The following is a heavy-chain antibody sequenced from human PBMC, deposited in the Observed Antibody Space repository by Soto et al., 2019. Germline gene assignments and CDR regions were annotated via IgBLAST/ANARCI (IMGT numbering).Heavy chain of an antibody. J-gene: IGHJ6*02. D-gene: IGHD2-15*01. CDR1: GGTFSSYA. Sequence: RASVKVSCKASGGTFSSYAISWVRQAPGQGLEWMGGIIPIFGTANYAQKFQGRVTITADESTSTAYMELSSLRSEDTAVYYCARMYCSGGSCYPDYYYGMDVWGQGTTVTVSS. CDR3: ARMYCSGGSCYPDYYYGMDV. V-gene: IGHV1-69*13. CDR2: IIPIFGTA.